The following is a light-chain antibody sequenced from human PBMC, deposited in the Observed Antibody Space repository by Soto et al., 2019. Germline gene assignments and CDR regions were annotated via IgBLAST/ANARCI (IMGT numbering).Light chain of an antibody. CDR3: QQYGSLSWT. Sequence: EIVLTQSPGTLSLSPGERATLSCGASQSVSSSYLAWYQQKPGQAPRLLIYGASSRPTGIPDRFSGSGSGTDFTLTISRLEPEDFAVYYCQQYGSLSWTFGQGTKVDIK. CDR1: QSVSSSY. V-gene: IGKV3-20*01. J-gene: IGKJ1*01. CDR2: GAS.